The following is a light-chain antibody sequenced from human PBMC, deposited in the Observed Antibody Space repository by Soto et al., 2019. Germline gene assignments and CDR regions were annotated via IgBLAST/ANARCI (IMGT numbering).Light chain of an antibody. J-gene: IGKJ4*01. CDR1: QTIDSSY. CDR3: QYYVTSPT. V-gene: IGKV3-20*01. Sequence: ELVLTQSPGTLSLSPGERAILSCRASQTIDSSYLAWLRQKPGQAPRLLIYAASSRPTGIPDRFSGSGSGTDFTLTISRLEPEDFAVYYCQYYVTSPTFGGGTKVEIK. CDR2: AAS.